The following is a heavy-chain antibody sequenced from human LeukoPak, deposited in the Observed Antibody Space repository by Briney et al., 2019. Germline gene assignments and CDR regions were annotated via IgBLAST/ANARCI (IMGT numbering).Heavy chain of an antibody. CDR3: ARAITYYDSSGYIDY. CDR2: INHSGST. Sequence: SETLSLTCAVYGGSFSGYYWSWIRQPPGKGLEWIGEINHSGSTNYNPSLKSRVTISVDTSKNQFSLKLSSVTAADTAVYYCARAITYYDSSGYIDYWGQGTLVTVSS. CDR1: GGSFSGYY. V-gene: IGHV4-34*01. J-gene: IGHJ4*02. D-gene: IGHD3-22*01.